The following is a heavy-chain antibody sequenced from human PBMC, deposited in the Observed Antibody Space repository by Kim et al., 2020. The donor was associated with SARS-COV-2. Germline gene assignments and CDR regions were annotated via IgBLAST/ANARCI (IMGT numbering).Heavy chain of an antibody. CDR2: ITSDGSNK. V-gene: IGHV3-30-3*01. J-gene: IGHJ6*02. CDR1: GFTFSNCA. D-gene: IGHD3-10*01. Sequence: GGSLRLSCAASGFTFSNCAMHWVRQAPGKGLEWVAAITSDGSNKNYADSVKGRFTISRDNAKNTLYLQMNSLRAEDTALYYCARDPWSGLRGVTYSYYGIDVWGQGTTVTVSS. CDR3: ARDPWSGLRGVTYSYYGIDV.